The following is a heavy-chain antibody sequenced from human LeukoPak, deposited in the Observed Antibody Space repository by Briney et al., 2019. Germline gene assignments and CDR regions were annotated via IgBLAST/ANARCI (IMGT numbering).Heavy chain of an antibody. CDR1: GFTFSSAW. V-gene: IGHV3-15*01. J-gene: IGHJ5*02. D-gene: IGHD3-3*01. CDR2: INNKADGGMN. CDR3: TTDPRDYDCWCTYHFTPWFDP. Sequence: GGSLRLACTPSGFTFSSAWMTWVRQAPGKGLKWVGRINNKADGGMNDYSAPVKGRFPISRDASNNTLYLQINSLQTEDIAVYYCTTDPRDYDCWCTYHFTPWFDPWGQGTLVTVPS.